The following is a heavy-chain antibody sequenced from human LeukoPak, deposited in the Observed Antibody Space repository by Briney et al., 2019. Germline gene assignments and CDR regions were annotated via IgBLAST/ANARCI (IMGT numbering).Heavy chain of an antibody. CDR3: ARRAVTTNNWFDP. V-gene: IGHV1-2*02. Sequence: ASVKVSCKASGYTFTGYYMHWVRQAPGQGLEWMGWINPNSGGTNYAQKFQGRVTMTRDTSISTAYMELSRLRSDDTAVYYCARRAVTTNNWFDPWGQGTLVTVSS. J-gene: IGHJ5*02. D-gene: IGHD4-17*01. CDR2: INPNSGGT. CDR1: GYTFTGYY.